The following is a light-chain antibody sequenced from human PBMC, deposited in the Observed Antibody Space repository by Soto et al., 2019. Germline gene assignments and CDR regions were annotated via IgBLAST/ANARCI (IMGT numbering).Light chain of an antibody. Sequence: QSALTQPASVSGSPGQSITISCTGTSSDVGGYNYVSWYQQHPGKAPKLMIYEVSNRPSGVSHRFSGSKSGNTASLTISGLQAEDEADYYCNSYAGNSRYVFGTGTKVTVL. CDR2: EVS. CDR3: NSYAGNSRYV. J-gene: IGLJ1*01. CDR1: SSDVGGYNY. V-gene: IGLV2-14*01.